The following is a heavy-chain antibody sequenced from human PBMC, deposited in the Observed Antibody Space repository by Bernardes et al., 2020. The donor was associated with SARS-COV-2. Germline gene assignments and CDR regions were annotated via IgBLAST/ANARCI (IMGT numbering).Heavy chain of an antibody. Sequence: SETLSLTCAVYGGSFSGYYWSWIRQPPGKGLEWIGEINHSGSTNYNPSLKSRVTISVDTSKNQFSLKLSSVTAADTAVYYCARGLKRHHAYDYWGQGTLVTVSS. CDR2: INHSGST. V-gene: IGHV4-34*01. CDR3: ARGLKRHHAYDY. J-gene: IGHJ4*02. D-gene: IGHD6-25*01. CDR1: GGSFSGYY.